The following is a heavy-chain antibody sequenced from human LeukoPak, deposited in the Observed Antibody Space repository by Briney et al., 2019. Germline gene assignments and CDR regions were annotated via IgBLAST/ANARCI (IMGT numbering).Heavy chain of an antibody. Sequence: SETLSLTCTVSGGSISSYYWSWFRQPPGKGLEWIGYIYYSGSTNYNPSLKSRVTISVDTSKNQFSLKLSSVTAADTAVYYCARGLGGDYDFWSGYHYYFDYWGQGTLVTVSS. CDR3: ARGLGGDYDFWSGYHYYFDY. J-gene: IGHJ4*02. CDR1: GGSISSYY. CDR2: IYYSGST. V-gene: IGHV4-59*12. D-gene: IGHD3-3*01.